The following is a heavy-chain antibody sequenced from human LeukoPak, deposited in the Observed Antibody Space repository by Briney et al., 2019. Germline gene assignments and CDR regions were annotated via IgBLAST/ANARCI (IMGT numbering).Heavy chain of an antibody. CDR1: GFTFDDYA. CDR3: TKDSSAGLYYFDY. D-gene: IGHD3/OR15-3a*01. J-gene: IGHJ4*02. Sequence: PGGSLRLSCAASGFTFDDYAMHWVRQASGKGLEWVSGISWDGGTIGYADSVKGRFTISRDNAKKSLYLQMNSLRAEDTALYYCTKDSSAGLYYFDYWGQGPLVTVSS. CDR2: ISWDGGTI. V-gene: IGHV3-9*01.